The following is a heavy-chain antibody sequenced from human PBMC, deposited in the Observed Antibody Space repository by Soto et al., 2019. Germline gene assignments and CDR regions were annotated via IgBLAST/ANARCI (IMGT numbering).Heavy chain of an antibody. CDR3: ASSLGSGDRAFVY. J-gene: IGHJ4*02. V-gene: IGHV1-69*02. CDR2: INPILSMS. D-gene: IGHD3-10*01. CDR1: GDTFTFYS. Sequence: QVQLVQSGAEVKKPGSSVRVSCKASGDTFTFYSINWVRQAPGLGLEWMGRINPILSMSNSAPRFQGRVTMTADKSTSTAYMGLSRLRSEDTAMSWCASSLGSGDRAFVYWGQGALVTVSS.